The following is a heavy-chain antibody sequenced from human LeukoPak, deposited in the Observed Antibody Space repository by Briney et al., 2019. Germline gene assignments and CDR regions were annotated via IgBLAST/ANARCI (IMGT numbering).Heavy chain of an antibody. CDR2: ISGGGSGT. J-gene: IGHJ3*02. Sequence: PGGSLRLSYAPSGFTFSSYAMSWVRQAPGKGLEWVAAISGGGSGTYYADSVRGRFTISRDNSKNTVYLQMNSLRAEDTAIYYCAKAVGSSGYFSRDAFDIWGQGTMVTVSS. CDR3: AKAVGSSGYFSRDAFDI. V-gene: IGHV3-23*01. CDR1: GFTFSSYA. D-gene: IGHD3-22*01.